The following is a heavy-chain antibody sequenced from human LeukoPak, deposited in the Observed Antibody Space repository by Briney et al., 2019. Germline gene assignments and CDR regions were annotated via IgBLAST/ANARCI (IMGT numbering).Heavy chain of an antibody. CDR3: ASKITYYDFWSGYSTDDAFDI. V-gene: IGHV4-59*08. Sequence: SETLSLTCTVSGGSISSYYWSWIRQPPGKGLEWIGYIYYSRSTNYNPSLKSRVTISVDTSKNQFSLKLSSVTAADTAVYYCASKITYYDFWSGYSTDDAFDIWGQGTMVTVSS. D-gene: IGHD3-3*01. CDR1: GGSISSYY. J-gene: IGHJ3*02. CDR2: IYYSRST.